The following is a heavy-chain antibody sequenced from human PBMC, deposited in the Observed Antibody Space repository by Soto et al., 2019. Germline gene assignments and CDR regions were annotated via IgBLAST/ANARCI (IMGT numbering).Heavy chain of an antibody. J-gene: IGHJ4*02. Sequence: TSETLSLTCSVSGVSLTSGTYYWSWIRQHPGKGLEWIGYIFYSGSTDYSPSLKSRVNISVDTSKNQFSLKLSSVTAADTAVYYCASTEDFFDYWGQGTLVTVSS. CDR3: ASTEDFFDY. V-gene: IGHV4-31*03. CDR2: IFYSGST. CDR1: GVSLTSGTYY.